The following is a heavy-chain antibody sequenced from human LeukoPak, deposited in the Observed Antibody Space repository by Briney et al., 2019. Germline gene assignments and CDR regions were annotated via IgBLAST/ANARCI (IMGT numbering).Heavy chain of an antibody. J-gene: IGHJ3*02. CDR1: GFTFSSYD. D-gene: IGHD6-13*01. CDR3: ARDTDAAAGIDAFDI. CDR2: IGIATDT. Sequence: PGGSLRLSCAASGFTFSSYDMHWVRQFTGKGLEWVSGIGIATDTYYSGSVKGRFTISRENAKNSLYLQMNSLRAEDTAVYYCARDTDAAAGIDAFDIWGQGTMVTVSS. V-gene: IGHV3-13*01.